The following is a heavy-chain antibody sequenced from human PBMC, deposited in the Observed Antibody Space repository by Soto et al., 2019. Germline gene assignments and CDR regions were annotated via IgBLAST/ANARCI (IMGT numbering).Heavy chain of an antibody. Sequence: GGSLRLSCAASGFTFSNAWMSWVRQAPGKGLEWVGRIKSKTDGGTTDYAAPVKGRFTISRDDSKNTLYLQMNSLKTEDTAVYYCTTADYGDYEADAFDIWGQGTMVTVSS. CDR1: GFTFSNAW. V-gene: IGHV3-15*01. J-gene: IGHJ3*02. CDR2: IKSKTDGGTT. D-gene: IGHD4-17*01. CDR3: TTADYGDYEADAFDI.